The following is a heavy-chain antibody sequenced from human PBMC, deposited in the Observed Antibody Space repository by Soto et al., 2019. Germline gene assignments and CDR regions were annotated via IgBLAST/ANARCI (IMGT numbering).Heavy chain of an antibody. CDR1: GYTFTSYG. V-gene: IGHV1-18*01. D-gene: IGHD3-3*01. J-gene: IGHJ6*02. CDR3: SRDTRITIFGVVDPYGMDV. CDR2: ISAYNGNT. Sequence: AASVKVSCKASGYTFTSYGISWVRQAPGQGLEWMGWISAYNGNTNYAQKLQGRVTMTTDTSTSTAYMELRSLRSDDTAVYYCSRDTRITIFGVVDPYGMDVWGQGTTVTVSS.